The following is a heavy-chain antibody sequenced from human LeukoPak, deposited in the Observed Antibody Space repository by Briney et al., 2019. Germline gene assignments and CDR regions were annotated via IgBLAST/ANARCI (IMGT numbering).Heavy chain of an antibody. V-gene: IGHV1-2*02. J-gene: IGHJ6*03. D-gene: IGHD5-18*01. Sequence: ASVKVSCKASGYTFTGYYMHWVRQAPGQGLEGMGWINPNSGGTNYAQKFQGRVTMTRDTSISTAYMELSRLRSDDTAVYYCARDMGYGLKYMDVWGKGTTVTVSS. CDR3: ARDMGYGLKYMDV. CDR1: GYTFTGYY. CDR2: INPNSGGT.